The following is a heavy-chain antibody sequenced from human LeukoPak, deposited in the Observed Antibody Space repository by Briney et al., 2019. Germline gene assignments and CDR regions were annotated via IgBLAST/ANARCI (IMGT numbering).Heavy chain of an antibody. CDR3: TTCLNGAGQPVAIYYYGMDV. V-gene: IGHV1-24*01. CDR1: GYTLTEMS. J-gene: IGHJ6*02. CDR2: FDPEDGET. Sequence: ASVKVSCKVSGYTLTEMSIHWVRQAPGGALEWMGGFDPEDGETVYAPKFQGRVTMAEDTSADTAYMELSSLRSEDTAVYYCTTCLNGAGQPVAIYYYGMDVWGQGTTVTVSS. D-gene: IGHD2-2*01.